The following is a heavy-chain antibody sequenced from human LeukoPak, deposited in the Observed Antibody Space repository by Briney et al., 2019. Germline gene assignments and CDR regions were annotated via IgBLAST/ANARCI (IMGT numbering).Heavy chain of an antibody. Sequence: GGSLRLSCAASGFTVSSYGMSWVRQAPGKGLEWVSSIRGSGGSTYYADSVKGRFTISRDNSKNTLYLQMNSLRAEDTAVYYCAKVHYVNYMDVWGKGTTVTISS. J-gene: IGHJ6*03. D-gene: IGHD4-17*01. CDR2: IRGSGGST. V-gene: IGHV3-23*01. CDR1: GFTVSSYG. CDR3: AKVHYVNYMDV.